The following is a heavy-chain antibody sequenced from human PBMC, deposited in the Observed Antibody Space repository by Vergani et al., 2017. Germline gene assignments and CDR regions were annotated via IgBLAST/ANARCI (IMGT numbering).Heavy chain of an antibody. CDR1: GYTFTNYA. CDR2: IIPILGIA. J-gene: IGHJ6*03. D-gene: IGHD2-2*01. V-gene: IGHV1-69*09. CDR3: ASDIVVVPAAMGPYYYYYMDV. Sequence: QVQLVQSGSEVKKPGASVKVSCRASGYTFTNYALNWVRQAPGQGLEWMGRIIPILGIANYAQKFQGRVTITADKSTSTAYMELSSLRSEDTAVYYCASDIVVVPAAMGPYYYYYMDVWGKGTTVTVSS.